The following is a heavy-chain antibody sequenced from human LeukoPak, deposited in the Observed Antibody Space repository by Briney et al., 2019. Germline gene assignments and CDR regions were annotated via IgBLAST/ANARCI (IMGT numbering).Heavy chain of an antibody. CDR2: IYHSGST. J-gene: IGHJ5*02. CDR1: GDSITSGGYY. Sequence: ASQTLSLTCTVSGDSITSGGYYWTWIRQHPGKGLEWIGYIYHSGSTDYNPSLRSRVTISVDTSKNQFSLKLSSVTAADTAVYYCARSTTKYRWRVNWFDPWGQGTLVTVSS. D-gene: IGHD6-6*01. V-gene: IGHV4-31*03. CDR3: ARSTTKYRWRVNWFDP.